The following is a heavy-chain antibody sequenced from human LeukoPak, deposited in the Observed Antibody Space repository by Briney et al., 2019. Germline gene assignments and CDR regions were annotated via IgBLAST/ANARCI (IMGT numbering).Heavy chain of an antibody. CDR3: ARGRRIVVLPGRGYFDL. CDR2: IYYSGST. V-gene: IGHV4-39*07. CDR1: GGSISSSNYY. J-gene: IGHJ2*01. D-gene: IGHD4/OR15-4a*01. Sequence: SETLSLTCTVSGGSISSSNYYWGWIRQPPGKGLQLIGNIYYSGSTYYNPSLKSRVTISVDTSKNQFSLKLSSVTAADTAVYYCARGRRIVVLPGRGYFDLWGRGTLVTVSS.